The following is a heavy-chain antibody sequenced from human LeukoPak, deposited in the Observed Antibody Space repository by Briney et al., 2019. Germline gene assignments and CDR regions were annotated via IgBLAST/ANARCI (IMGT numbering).Heavy chain of an antibody. Sequence: GGSLRLSCAASGFTFSSYGMHWVRQAPGKGLEWVAVISYDGSNKYYADSVKGRFTISRDNSKNTLYLQMNSLRAEDTAVYYCAKDQNYYDSSGLDAFDIWGQGTMVTVSS. CDR2: ISYDGSNK. D-gene: IGHD3-22*01. CDR1: GFTFSSYG. V-gene: IGHV3-30*18. CDR3: AKDQNYYDSSGLDAFDI. J-gene: IGHJ3*02.